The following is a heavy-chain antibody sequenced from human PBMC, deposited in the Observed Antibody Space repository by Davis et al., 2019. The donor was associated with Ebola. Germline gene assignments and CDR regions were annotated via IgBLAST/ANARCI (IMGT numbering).Heavy chain of an antibody. V-gene: IGHV3-7*01. CDR3: ARDSGQAYYDFWSGYSDY. J-gene: IGHJ4*02. CDR2: IKQDGSEK. D-gene: IGHD3-3*01. CDR1: GFTFSSYW. Sequence: GESLKISCAASGFTFSSYWMSWVRQAPGKGLEWVANIKQDGSEKYYVDSVKGRFTISRDNAKNSLYLQMNSLRAEDTAVYYCARDSGQAYYDFWSGYSDYWGQGTLVTVSS.